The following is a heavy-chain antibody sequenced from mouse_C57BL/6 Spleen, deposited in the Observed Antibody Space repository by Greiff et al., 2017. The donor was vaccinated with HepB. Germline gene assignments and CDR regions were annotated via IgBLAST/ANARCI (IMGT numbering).Heavy chain of an antibody. Sequence: QVHVKQPGAELVKPGASVKLSCKASGYTFTSYWMHWVKQRPGQGLEWIGMIHPNSGSTNYNEKFKSKATLTVDKSSSTAYMQLSSLTSEDSAVYYCAISLYYGNYSYAMDYWGQGTSVTVSS. CDR1: GYTFTSYW. V-gene: IGHV1-64*01. D-gene: IGHD2-1*01. CDR2: IHPNSGST. CDR3: AISLYYGNYSYAMDY. J-gene: IGHJ4*01.